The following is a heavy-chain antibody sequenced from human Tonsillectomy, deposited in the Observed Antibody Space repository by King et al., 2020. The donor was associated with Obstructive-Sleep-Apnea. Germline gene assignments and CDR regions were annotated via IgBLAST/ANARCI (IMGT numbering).Heavy chain of an antibody. CDR1: GFTFDDYA. CDR2: ISWNSGSI. Sequence: VQLVESGGGLVQPGRSLRLSCAASGFTFDDYAMHWVRQAPGTGLEWVSGISWNSGSIGYADSVKGRFTISIDNAKNSLYLQMNSLRAEDTALYYCAKGQWLVRGGYYFDYWGQGTLVTVSS. J-gene: IGHJ4*02. D-gene: IGHD6-19*01. CDR3: AKGQWLVRGGYYFDY. V-gene: IGHV3-9*01.